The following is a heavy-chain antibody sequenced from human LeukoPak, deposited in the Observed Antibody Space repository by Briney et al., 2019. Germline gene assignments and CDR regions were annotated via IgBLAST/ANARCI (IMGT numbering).Heavy chain of an antibody. V-gene: IGHV4-39*01. Sequence: PSETLSLTCTVSGGSISSSSYYWGWIRQPPGKGLEWIGSIYYSGSTYYNPSLKSRVTISVDTSKNQFSLKLSSVTAADTAVYYCARRGTVGYCSGGSCYSFDYWGQGTLVTVSS. CDR2: IYYSGST. CDR1: GGSISSSSYY. D-gene: IGHD2-15*01. J-gene: IGHJ4*02. CDR3: ARRGTVGYCSGGSCYSFDY.